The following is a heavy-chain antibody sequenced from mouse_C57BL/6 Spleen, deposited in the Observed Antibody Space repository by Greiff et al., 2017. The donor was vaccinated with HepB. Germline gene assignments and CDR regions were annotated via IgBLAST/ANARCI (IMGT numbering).Heavy chain of an antibody. Sequence: VQLQQPGAELVMPGASVKLSCKASGYTFTSYWMQWVKQRPGQGLEWIGEIDPSDSYTNYNQKFKGKATLTVDTSSSTAYMQLSSLTSEDSAVYYCARGRITTVAFDYWGQGTTLTVSS. CDR3: ARGRITTVAFDY. D-gene: IGHD1-1*01. V-gene: IGHV1-50*01. CDR1: GYTFTSYW. J-gene: IGHJ2*01. CDR2: IDPSDSYT.